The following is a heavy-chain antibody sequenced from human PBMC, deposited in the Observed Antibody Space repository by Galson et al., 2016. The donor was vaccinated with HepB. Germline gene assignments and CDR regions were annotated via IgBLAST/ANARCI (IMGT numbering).Heavy chain of an antibody. CDR2: INPNNGGP. Sequence: VKVSCKASGYPFVDYFLYWVRQAPGQGLEWVGWINPNNGGPNYARNFRGRVTMTRDTSINTAYMELSSLKSDDTAMYYCARAKGHGSASYLGRVDIWGQGTMATVSS. J-gene: IGHJ3*02. D-gene: IGHD3-10*01. V-gene: IGHV1-2*02. CDR1: GYPFVDYF. CDR3: ARAKGHGSASYLGRVDI.